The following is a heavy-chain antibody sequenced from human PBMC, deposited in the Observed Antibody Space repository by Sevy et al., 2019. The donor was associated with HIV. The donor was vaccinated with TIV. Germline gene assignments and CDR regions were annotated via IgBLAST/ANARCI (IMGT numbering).Heavy chain of an antibody. D-gene: IGHD3-22*01. CDR2: IYTSGST. V-gene: IGHV4-61*02. CDR1: GGSISSGSYY. J-gene: IGHJ3*02. Sequence: SETLSLTCTVSGGSISSGSYYWSWIRQPAGKGLEWIGRIYTSGSTNYNPSLKSRVTISVDTSKNQFSLKLSSVTAADTAVYYCARDGYYYDSSGYYQFRDAFDIWGQGTMVTVSS. CDR3: ARDGYYYDSSGYYQFRDAFDI.